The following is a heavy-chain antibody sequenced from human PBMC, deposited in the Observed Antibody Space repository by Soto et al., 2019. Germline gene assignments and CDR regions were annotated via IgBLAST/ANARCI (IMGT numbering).Heavy chain of an antibody. CDR3: SHVSPVAHPFSDF. J-gene: IGHJ4*02. CDR2: IKSQAGGGTI. D-gene: IGHD3-3*01. Sequence: EVQLVESGGGLVKPGGSLRISCTASGLTFVYAWMDWVRQAPGKRLEWVGRIKSQAGGGTIEYAAPVKGRFTISRDDSKNTVYLQMDRLKTEDTAVYYCSHVSPVAHPFSDFWGQGTLVTVSS. CDR1: GLTFVYAW. V-gene: IGHV3-15*07.